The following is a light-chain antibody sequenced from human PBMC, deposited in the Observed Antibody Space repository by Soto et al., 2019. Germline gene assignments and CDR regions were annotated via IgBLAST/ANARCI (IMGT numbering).Light chain of an antibody. V-gene: IGLV2-11*01. CDR3: CSYAGNSRV. Sequence: QSVLTQPRSVSGSPGQSVTISCTGTSSDVGTYDSVSWYQQHPGKAPRLMIFDVSRRPSGVPDRFSGSKSDNTASLTISGLQAEDDADYYCCSYAGNSRVFGTGTKVTVL. J-gene: IGLJ1*01. CDR2: DVS. CDR1: SSDVGTYDS.